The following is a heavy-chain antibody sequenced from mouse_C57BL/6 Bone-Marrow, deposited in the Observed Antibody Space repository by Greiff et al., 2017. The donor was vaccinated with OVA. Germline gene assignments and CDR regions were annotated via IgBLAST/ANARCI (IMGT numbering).Heavy chain of an antibody. CDR1: GFTFSSYG. CDR3: ARHYDYDVGFAY. CDR2: ISSGGSYT. J-gene: IGHJ3*01. V-gene: IGHV5-6*01. D-gene: IGHD2-4*01. Sequence: EVMLVESGGDLVKPGGSLKLSCAASGFTFSSYGMSWVRQTPDKRLAWVATISSGGSYTYYPDSVKGRFTISRDNAKNTLYLQMSSLKSEDTAMYYCARHYDYDVGFAYWGQGTLVTVSA.